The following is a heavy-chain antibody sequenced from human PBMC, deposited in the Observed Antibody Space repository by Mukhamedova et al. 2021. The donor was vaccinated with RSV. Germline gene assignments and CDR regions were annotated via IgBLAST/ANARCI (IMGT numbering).Heavy chain of an antibody. V-gene: IGHV4-34*01. Sequence: GLEWIGEINHSGSTNYNPSLKSRVTISVDTSKNQFSLKLSSVTAADTAVYYCARGRTGRYYSYWGQGTLVTVSS. D-gene: IGHD3-10*01. CDR3: ARGRTGRYYSY. J-gene: IGHJ4*02. CDR2: INHSGST.